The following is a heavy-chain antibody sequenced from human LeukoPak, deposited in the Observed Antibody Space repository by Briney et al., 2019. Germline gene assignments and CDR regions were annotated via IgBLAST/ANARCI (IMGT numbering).Heavy chain of an antibody. J-gene: IGHJ4*02. CDR3: ARARQGGSNVLRYFDWLGKNQLPYYFDY. D-gene: IGHD3-9*01. CDR1: GFTFSSYS. V-gene: IGHV3-21*01. Sequence: KSGGSLRLSCAASGFTFSSYSMNWVRQAPGKGLEWVSSISSSSSYIYYADSVKGRFTISRDNAKNSLYLQMNSLRAEDTAVYYCARARQGGSNVLRYFDWLGKNQLPYYFDYWGQGTLVTVSS. CDR2: ISSSSSYI.